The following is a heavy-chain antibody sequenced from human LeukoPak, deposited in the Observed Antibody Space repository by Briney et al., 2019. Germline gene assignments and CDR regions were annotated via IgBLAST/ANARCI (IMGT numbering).Heavy chain of an antibody. J-gene: IGHJ3*02. CDR3: ARDQDPGAFDT. CDR2: ISAYNGNT. CDR1: SYTLTNYG. V-gene: IGHV1-18*01. Sequence: ASVNVSCKASSYTLTNYGISWVRQAPGQGVEWMGWISAYNGNTNYAPTLQGRVTMTTDPSTNTAYMELSSLRSDDPAVYYCARDQDPGAFDTWGQGTMVTVSS.